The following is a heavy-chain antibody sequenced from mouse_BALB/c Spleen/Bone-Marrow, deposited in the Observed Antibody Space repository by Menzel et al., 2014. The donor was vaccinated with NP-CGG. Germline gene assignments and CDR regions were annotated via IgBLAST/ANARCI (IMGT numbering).Heavy chain of an antibody. Sequence: VQLQQSGAELVKPGASVKLSCKASGYTFTSYYMYWVKQRPGQGLEWIGEINPSNGGTNFNEKFKSKATLTVDKSSSTAYMQLSSLTSEDSAVYYCTRGGWLAMDYWGQGTSATVSS. CDR2: INPSNGGT. J-gene: IGHJ4*01. D-gene: IGHD2-3*01. V-gene: IGHV1S81*02. CDR3: TRGGWLAMDY. CDR1: GYTFTSYY.